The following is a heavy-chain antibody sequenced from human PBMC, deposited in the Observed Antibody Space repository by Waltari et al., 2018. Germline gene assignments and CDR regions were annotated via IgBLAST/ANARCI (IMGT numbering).Heavy chain of an antibody. CDR2: ISSSGNTK. V-gene: IGHV3-48*03. Sequence: EVQLAESGGGLVQPGGFLRLSCAASGFSFSSFEMSWVRQAPGKGLEWVSFISSSGNTKYYVDSVKGRFTFSRDNARNTLYLDMDSLRAEDTAIYYCARDHFGDYLGSWGQGTLVTVSS. D-gene: IGHD4-17*01. CDR1: GFSFSSFE. J-gene: IGHJ4*02. CDR3: ARDHFGDYLGS.